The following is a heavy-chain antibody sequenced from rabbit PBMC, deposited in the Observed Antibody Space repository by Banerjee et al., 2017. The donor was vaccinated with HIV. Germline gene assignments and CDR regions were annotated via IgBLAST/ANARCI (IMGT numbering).Heavy chain of an antibody. CDR1: GFSFSSSYY. Sequence: QEQLEESGGDLVKPEGSLTLTCTASGFSFSSSYYMCWVRQAPGKGLEWIGCIYTGYSGTIYYASWAKGRFTISKTSSTTVTLQMTSLTAADTATYFCARDGAGNTYWWYFNLWGPGTLVTVS. D-gene: IGHD8-1*01. CDR3: ARDGAGNTYWWYFNL. CDR2: IYTGYSGTI. V-gene: IGHV1S45*01. J-gene: IGHJ4*01.